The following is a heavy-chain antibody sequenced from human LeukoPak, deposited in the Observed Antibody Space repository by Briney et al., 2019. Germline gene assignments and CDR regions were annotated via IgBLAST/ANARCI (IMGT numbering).Heavy chain of an antibody. D-gene: IGHD3-22*01. Sequence: EASVKVSCKASGYTFTGYYMHWVRQAPGQGLEWMGRINPNNGGTEYAQRFQGRVTMTGDTSSSTAYMELSSLKSDDTAVYYCARENGNYYENDYWGQGTLVTVSS. CDR3: ARENGNYYENDY. V-gene: IGHV1-2*06. J-gene: IGHJ4*02. CDR1: GYTFTGYY. CDR2: INPNNGGT.